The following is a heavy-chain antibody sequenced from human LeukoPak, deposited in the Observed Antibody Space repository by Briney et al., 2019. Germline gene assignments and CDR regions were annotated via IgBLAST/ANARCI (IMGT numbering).Heavy chain of an antibody. CDR3: AKGGTQVVATATDYDY. CDR2: ISAYNGNT. V-gene: IGHV1-18*01. CDR1: GYTFTSYG. J-gene: IGHJ4*02. Sequence: ASVKVSCKASGYTFTSYGISWVRQAPGQGLEWMGWISAYNGNTNYAQKLQGRVTMTTDTSTSTAYMELRSLRSDDTAVYYCAKGGTQVVATATDYDYWGQGTRVTVSS. D-gene: IGHD2-2*01.